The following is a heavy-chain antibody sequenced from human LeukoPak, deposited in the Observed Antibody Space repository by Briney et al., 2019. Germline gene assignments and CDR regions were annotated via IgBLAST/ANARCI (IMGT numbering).Heavy chain of an antibody. J-gene: IGHJ4*02. CDR1: GHTFSTYW. Sequence: PGGSLRLSCTASGHTFSTYWMHWVRQAPGKGLVWVAGIHSGGSIIYYADSVKGRFTISRDNAKNTLYLQMNSLRVEDTAVYYCVAEERDFDCWGQGVLVTVPS. CDR2: IHSGGSII. CDR3: VAEERDFDC. D-gene: IGHD1-26*01. V-gene: IGHV3-74*01.